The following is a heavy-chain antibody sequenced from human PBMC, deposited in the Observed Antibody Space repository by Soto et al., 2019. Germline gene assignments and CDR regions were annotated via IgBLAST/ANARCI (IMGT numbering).Heavy chain of an antibody. V-gene: IGHV3-13*01. D-gene: IGHD2-21*02. CDR3: ARASGGDSPFDI. CDR2: IGTAGDT. J-gene: IGHJ3*02. CDR1: GFTFRRYD. Sequence: EVQLVESGGGLVQPGGSLRLSCAASGFTFRRYDMHWVRQGTGKGLEWVSSIGTAGDTSYSGSVKGRFTISRENAKDSLYLHLNSLRATDTAVYYCARASGGDSPFDIWGQGTMVTVS.